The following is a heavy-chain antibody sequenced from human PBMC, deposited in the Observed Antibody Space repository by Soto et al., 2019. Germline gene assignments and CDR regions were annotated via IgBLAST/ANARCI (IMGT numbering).Heavy chain of an antibody. D-gene: IGHD3-22*01. Sequence: SVKVSFKAFGGTFSSYAISWVRQAPGQGLEWMGGIIPIFGTANYAQKFQGRVTITADESTSTAYMELSSLRSEDTAVYYCSYHYDSSGYYLYWGQGTLVTVSS. CDR2: IIPIFGTA. V-gene: IGHV1-69*13. J-gene: IGHJ4*02. CDR3: SYHYDSSGYYLY. CDR1: GGTFSSYA.